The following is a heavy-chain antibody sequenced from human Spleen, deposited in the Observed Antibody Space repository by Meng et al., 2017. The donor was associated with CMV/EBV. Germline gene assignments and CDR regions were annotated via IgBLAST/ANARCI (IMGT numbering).Heavy chain of an antibody. CDR1: GYTFTGYY. Sequence: ASVKVSCKASGYTFTGYYMHWVRQAPGQGLEWMGWINPNSGGTNYAQKFQGRVTMTRDTSISTAYMELSRLRSDDTAVYYCAKSRDSGYDLIDQWGQGTLVTVSS. CDR2: INPNSGGT. J-gene: IGHJ4*02. D-gene: IGHD5-12*01. CDR3: AKSRDSGYDLIDQ. V-gene: IGHV1-2*02.